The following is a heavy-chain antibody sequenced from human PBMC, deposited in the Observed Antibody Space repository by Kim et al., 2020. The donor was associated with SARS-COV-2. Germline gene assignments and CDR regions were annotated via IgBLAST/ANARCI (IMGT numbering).Heavy chain of an antibody. CDR1: GFTFSSYS. CDR3: ARDRDGSWSRNSYYGMDV. J-gene: IGHJ6*02. CDR2: ISSSSSYI. D-gene: IGHD6-13*01. V-gene: IGHV3-21*01. Sequence: GGSLRLSCAASGFTFSSYSMNWVRQAPGKGLEWVSSISSSSSYIYYADSVKGRFTISRDNAKNSLYLQMNSLRAEDTAVYYCARDRDGSWSRNSYYGMDVWGQGTTVTVSS.